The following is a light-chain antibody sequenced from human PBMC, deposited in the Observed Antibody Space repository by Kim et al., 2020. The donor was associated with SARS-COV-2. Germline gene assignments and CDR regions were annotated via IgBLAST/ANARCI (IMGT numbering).Light chain of an antibody. V-gene: IGKV3-20*01. Sequence: EIVLTQSPGTLSLSPGERATLSCRASQSVSSSYLAWYQQKPGQAPRLLIYGASSRATGIPDRFSGSGSGTDFTLTISRLEPEDFAVYYCQQYCSSPMYTFGQGTKLE. CDR2: GAS. CDR1: QSVSSSY. J-gene: IGKJ2*01. CDR3: QQYCSSPMYT.